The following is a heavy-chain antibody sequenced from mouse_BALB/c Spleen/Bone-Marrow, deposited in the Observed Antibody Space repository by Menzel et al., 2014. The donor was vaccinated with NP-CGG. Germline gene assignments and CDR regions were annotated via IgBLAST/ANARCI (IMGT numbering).Heavy chain of an antibody. V-gene: IGHV5-9-2*01. CDR1: GFSFNSYG. Sequence: EVKLMESGGGLVKSGGSLKLSCAASGFSFNSYGMSWVRQTPEKRLEWVATISGGGSYTFHPDSVKGRFTISRDNAKNDLYLQLSSLRSEDTALYHCARHAYYDQTEVSFVYWGQGTLVTVSA. CDR3: ARHAYYDQTEVSFVY. D-gene: IGHD2-4*01. CDR2: ISGGGSYT. J-gene: IGHJ3*01.